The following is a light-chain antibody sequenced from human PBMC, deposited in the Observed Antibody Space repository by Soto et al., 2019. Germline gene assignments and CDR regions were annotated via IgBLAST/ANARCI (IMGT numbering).Light chain of an antibody. V-gene: IGLV2-8*01. J-gene: IGLJ2*01. CDR2: EVN. CDR3: ISYAGSNTVV. Sequence: QSALTQPPSASGSPGQSVTISCTGTSSDVGGYNYVSWYRQHPAKAPKLIIYEVNKRPSGVPDRFSGSKSCNTASLTVSGLQAEDEADYYCISYAGSNTVVFGGGTKLTVL. CDR1: SSDVGGYNY.